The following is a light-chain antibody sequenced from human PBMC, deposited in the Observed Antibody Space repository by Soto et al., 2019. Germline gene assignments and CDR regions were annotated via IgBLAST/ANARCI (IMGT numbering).Light chain of an antibody. CDR1: QDINNY. V-gene: IGKV1-33*01. CDR2: DAT. Sequence: MQSTQCPHSLCSSLGDIVSITCQASQDINNYLNWYQQKPGKAPKLLIFDATNLETGVPSRFSGGGSRTHFSFTISILQPEDFATYYCHQYDRLPPTFGQGTRLEIK. CDR3: HQYDRLPPT. J-gene: IGKJ5*01.